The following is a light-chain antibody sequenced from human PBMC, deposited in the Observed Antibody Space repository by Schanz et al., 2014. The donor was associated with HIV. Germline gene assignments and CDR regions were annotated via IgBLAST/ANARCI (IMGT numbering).Light chain of an antibody. Sequence: EIMMTQSPATLSVSPGERATLSCRASQSVSSNLAWYQQKPGQAPRLLIYDASTRAAGIPAMFSGSGSGTEFTLTISSLQSEDFAVYYCQQYNNWPPWTFGQGTKVEIK. J-gene: IGKJ1*01. V-gene: IGKV3-15*01. CDR1: QSVSSN. CDR2: DAS. CDR3: QQYNNWPPWT.